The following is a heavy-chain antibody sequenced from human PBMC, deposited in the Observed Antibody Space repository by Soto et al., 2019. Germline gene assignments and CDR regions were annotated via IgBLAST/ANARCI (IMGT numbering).Heavy chain of an antibody. CDR2: TTPRSDRR. D-gene: IGHD3-10*02. V-gene: IGHV1-46*04. CDR3: TTVKYVPLDY. CDR1: RFRFRDYF. J-gene: IGHJ4*02. Sequence: ASVNVSCNATRFRFRDYFMQGVRQSAGQALDWMGKTTPRSDRRDYALRLKDRCTMTRDTSANTVYMELSSLRSDDTAVDVCTTVKYVPLDYWGPGTLLTVS.